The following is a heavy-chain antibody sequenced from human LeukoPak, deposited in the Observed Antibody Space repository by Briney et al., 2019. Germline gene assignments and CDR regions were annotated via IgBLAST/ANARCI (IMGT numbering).Heavy chain of an antibody. CDR1: GGSFSGYY. V-gene: IGHV4-34*01. D-gene: IGHD3-22*01. CDR2: INHSGST. Sequence: KPSETLSLTCAVYGGSFSGYYWSWLRQPPGKGLEWVGEINHSGSTNYNPSLKSRVTISVDTSNNQFSLKLSSVTAADTAVYYCARGSGGYYYDSSGYETFDIWGQGTMVTVSS. CDR3: ARGSGGYYYDSSGYETFDI. J-gene: IGHJ3*02.